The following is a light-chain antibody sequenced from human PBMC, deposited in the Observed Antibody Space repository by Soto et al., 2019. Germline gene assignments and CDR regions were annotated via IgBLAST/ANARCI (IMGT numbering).Light chain of an antibody. V-gene: IGKV3-20*01. CDR2: GAY. CDR1: QSVSNNY. Sequence: EVVLTQSPGTLSPSPGERATLSCRASQSVSNNYLAWYQHKPGQAPRLRIYGAYNRATGIPDRFSGSGSGTDFTLTISRLEPEDFAVYYCQQYGSSGTFGQGTKVDIK. J-gene: IGKJ1*01. CDR3: QQYGSSGT.